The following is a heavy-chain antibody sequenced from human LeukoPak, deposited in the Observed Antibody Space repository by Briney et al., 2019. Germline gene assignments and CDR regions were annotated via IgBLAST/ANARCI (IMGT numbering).Heavy chain of an antibody. Sequence: SETLSLTCTVSGGSISSSSYYWGWIRQPPGKGLEWIGSIYYSGSTYYNPSLKSRVTIPVDTSKNQFSLKLSSVTAADTAVYYCAREDQLLSGGWFDPWGQGTLVTVSS. J-gene: IGHJ5*02. CDR2: IYYSGST. D-gene: IGHD2-2*01. V-gene: IGHV4-39*07. CDR1: GGSISSSSYY. CDR3: AREDQLLSGGWFDP.